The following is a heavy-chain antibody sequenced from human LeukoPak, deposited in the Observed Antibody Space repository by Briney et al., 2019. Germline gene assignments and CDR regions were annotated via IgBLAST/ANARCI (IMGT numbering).Heavy chain of an antibody. CDR2: ITPSVDTT. CDR1: GYTFTNYL. J-gene: IGHJ4*02. CDR3: VRGESGGYFDY. Sequence: ASVKVSCKASGYTFTNYLLHWVRQAPGQGLEWVGRITPSVDTTNYAQKFRDRVTMTRDTSTSTVYMELSSLRSEDTAVYHCVRGESGGYFDYWGQGTLVTVSS. D-gene: IGHD2-8*02. V-gene: IGHV1-46*01.